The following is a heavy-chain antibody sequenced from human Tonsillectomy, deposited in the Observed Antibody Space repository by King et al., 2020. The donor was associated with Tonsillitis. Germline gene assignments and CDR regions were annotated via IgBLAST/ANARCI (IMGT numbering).Heavy chain of an antibody. CDR1: GFTFSSYG. CDR2: IRYDGSNK. D-gene: IGHD6-13*01. V-gene: IGHV3-30*02. J-gene: IGHJ6*02. CDR3: AKAPPIAAAGPSYYYYGMDV. Sequence: VQLVESGGGVVQPGGSLRLSCAASGFTFSSYGMHWVRQAPGKGLEWVAFIRYDGSNKYYADSVKGRFTISRDNSKNTLYLQMNSLRAEDTAVYYCAKAPPIAAAGPSYYYYGMDVWGQGTTVTVSS.